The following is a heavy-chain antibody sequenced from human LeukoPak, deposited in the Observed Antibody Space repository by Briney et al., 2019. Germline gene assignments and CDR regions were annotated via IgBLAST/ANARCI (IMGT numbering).Heavy chain of an antibody. V-gene: IGHV4-39*01. CDR1: GGSISSSSYY. Sequence: PSETLSLTCTVSGGSISSSSYYWGWIRQPPGKGLEWIGSIYYSVSTYYNPSLKSRVTISVDTSKNQFSLKLSSVAAADTAVYYCATLMSPTRDPVDGGSGSYPLEYWGQGTLVTVSS. J-gene: IGHJ4*02. D-gene: IGHD3-10*01. CDR3: ATLMSPTRDPVDGGSGSYPLEY. CDR2: IYYSVST.